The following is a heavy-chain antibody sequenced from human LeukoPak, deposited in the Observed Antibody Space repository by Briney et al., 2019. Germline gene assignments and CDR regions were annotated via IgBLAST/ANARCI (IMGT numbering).Heavy chain of an antibody. CDR1: GFTVSNNY. V-gene: IGHV3-53*01. CDR2: IYSGGNT. D-gene: IGHD3-22*01. J-gene: IGHJ2*01. Sequence: GGSLRLSCAASGFTVSNNYMSWVRQAPGTGLEWVSVIYSGGNTYYADSVKGRFAISRDNSKNTLSLQMNSLRAEDTAVYYCARAPNSSDYSAGYWYFDLWGRGTLVTVSS. CDR3: ARAPNSSDYSAGYWYFDL.